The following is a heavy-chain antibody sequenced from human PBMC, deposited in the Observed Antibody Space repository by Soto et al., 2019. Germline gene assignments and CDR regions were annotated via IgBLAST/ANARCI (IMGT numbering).Heavy chain of an antibody. Sequence: SETLSLTCIVSGDSISAYYWSWIRQPPGKGLEWIGFIYHTGATDYNPSLKSRVTISIDTSQSQLSLRVSSVTPADTAVYYCAREWSAYDFWGQGILVTVSS. V-gene: IGHV4-59*01. CDR1: GDSISAYY. J-gene: IGHJ4*02. D-gene: IGHD3-3*01. CDR2: IYHTGAT. CDR3: AREWSAYDF.